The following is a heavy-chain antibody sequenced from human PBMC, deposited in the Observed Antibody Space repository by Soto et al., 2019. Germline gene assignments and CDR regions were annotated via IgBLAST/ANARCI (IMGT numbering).Heavy chain of an antibody. CDR2: ISYDGSNK. V-gene: IGHV3-30-3*01. CDR3: ARGRRYYDFWSGHTPLYYYGMDV. Sequence: QVQLVESGGGVVQPGRSLRLSCAASGFTFSSYAMHWVRQAPGKGLEWVAVISYDGSNKYYADSVKGRFTISRDNSKNTLYLQMNSLRAEDTAVYYCARGRRYYDFWSGHTPLYYYGMDVWGQGTTVTVSS. J-gene: IGHJ6*02. D-gene: IGHD3-3*01. CDR1: GFTFSSYA.